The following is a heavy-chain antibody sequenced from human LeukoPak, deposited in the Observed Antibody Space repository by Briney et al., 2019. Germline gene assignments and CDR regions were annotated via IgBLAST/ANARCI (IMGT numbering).Heavy chain of an antibody. D-gene: IGHD6-13*01. CDR1: GYTFTSYG. CDR3: ARGLSSSRYYFHY. CDR2: ISPYNGDT. Sequence: ASVKVSCKASGYTFTSYGVNWVRQAPGLGLEWMGWISPYNGDTNYAQKLQGRVTMTTDTSTSTAYMALRSLRSDDTAVYYCARGLSSSRYYFHYWGQGTLVTVSS. J-gene: IGHJ4*02. V-gene: IGHV1-18*01.